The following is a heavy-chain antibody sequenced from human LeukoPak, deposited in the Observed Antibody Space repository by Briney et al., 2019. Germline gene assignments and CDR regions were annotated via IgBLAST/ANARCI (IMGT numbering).Heavy chain of an antibody. J-gene: IGHJ6*04. D-gene: IGHD3-10*02. V-gene: IGHV3-48*03. Sequence: GGSLRLSCAASGFTVSSNYMTRVRQAPGKGLEWVSYISSGGSTIYYADSVKGRFTISRDNAKNSLYLQMNSLRAEDTAVYYCAELGITMIGGVWGKGTTVTISS. CDR1: GFTVSSNY. CDR3: AELGITMIGGV. CDR2: ISSGGSTI.